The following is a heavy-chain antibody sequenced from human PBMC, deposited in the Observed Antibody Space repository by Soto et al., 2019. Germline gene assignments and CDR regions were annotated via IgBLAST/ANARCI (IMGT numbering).Heavy chain of an antibody. CDR2: ITNSGSYT. Sequence: QVQLVESGGGLAKPGGSLRLSCEASGFTFSDYYMSWIRQAPGRGLEWVSYITNSGSYTNFADSVKGLFTLSRDNAKNSMYLQMNSLRVEDRAVYYCATNVGYSGFEGPDYWGQGTLVTVSS. D-gene: IGHD5-12*01. CDR1: GFTFSDYY. V-gene: IGHV3-11*05. J-gene: IGHJ4*02. CDR3: ATNVGYSGFEGPDY.